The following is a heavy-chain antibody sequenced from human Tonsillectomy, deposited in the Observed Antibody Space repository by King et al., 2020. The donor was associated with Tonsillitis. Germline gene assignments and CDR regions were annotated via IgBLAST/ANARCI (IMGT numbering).Heavy chain of an antibody. Sequence: VQLVESGGGLVQPGGSLRLSCAASGFTFSTYGMTWVRQAPGKGLEWVALINGDDGRTFYRDSVKGRCTISRDNSKNTLYLQMSSLRADDTAVYFCAKGSDFDSWGRGTLVTVSS. CDR1: GFTFSTYG. V-gene: IGHV3-23*04. J-gene: IGHJ4*02. CDR2: INGDDGRT. CDR3: AKGSDFDS.